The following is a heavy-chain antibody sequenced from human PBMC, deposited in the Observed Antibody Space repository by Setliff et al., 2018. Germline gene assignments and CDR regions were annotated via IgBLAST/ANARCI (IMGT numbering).Heavy chain of an antibody. CDR2: INPNSGGT. Sequence: GASVKVSCKASGYTFTGYYMHWVRQAPGQGLEWMGWINPNSGGTNYAQKFQGGVTMTRDTSISTAYMELSRLRSDDTAVYYCARDTEEIRGDYGAFNIWGQGTMVTVSS. V-gene: IGHV1-2*02. CDR1: GYTFTGYY. J-gene: IGHJ3*02. CDR3: ARDTEEIRGDYGAFNI. D-gene: IGHD4-17*01.